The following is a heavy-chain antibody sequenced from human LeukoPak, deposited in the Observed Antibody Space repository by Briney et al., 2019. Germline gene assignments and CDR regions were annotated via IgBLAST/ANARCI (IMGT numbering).Heavy chain of an antibody. CDR3: ARDTRVVTGAFPI. CDR2: IYSGGST. Sequence: GGSLSLSCAASGFTVSSNYMSWVRQAPGKGLEWVSVIYSGGSTYYAASVKGRFTISRDNSKNTLYLQMNSLRAEDTAVYHCARDTRVVTGAFPISGQPTIVTVSS. D-gene: IGHD4-23*01. CDR1: GFTVSSNY. J-gene: IGHJ3*02. V-gene: IGHV3-53*01.